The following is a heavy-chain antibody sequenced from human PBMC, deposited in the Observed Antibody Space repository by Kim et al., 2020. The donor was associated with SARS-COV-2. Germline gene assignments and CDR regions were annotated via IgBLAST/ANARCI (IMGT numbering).Heavy chain of an antibody. CDR2: VSGDGDST. CDR3: AKSGRDPIRNYGPSPFDP. J-gene: IGHJ5*02. CDR1: GFTFNIYG. V-gene: IGHV3-23*01. D-gene: IGHD3-10*01. Sequence: GGSLRLSCAASGFTFNIYGMTWVRQAPGKGLEWVASVSGDGDSTSYADSVKGRLTISRDNSKNTVFLQMNNLRVGDTAVYYCAKSGRDPIRNYGPSPFDPWGQGTLVTVSS.